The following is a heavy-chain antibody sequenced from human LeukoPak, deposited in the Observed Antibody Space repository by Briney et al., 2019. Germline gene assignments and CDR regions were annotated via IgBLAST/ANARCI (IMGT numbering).Heavy chain of an antibody. D-gene: IGHD2-2*01. V-gene: IGHV3-23*01. Sequence: HPGGSLRLSCAASGFTFSSYAISWVRQAPGKGLEWVSAISGCGGSTYYADSVKGRFTISRDNSKNTLYLQMNSLRAEDTAVYYCAKQYCSSTSCRGDVWGQGTTVTVSS. CDR2: ISGCGGST. CDR3: AKQYCSSTSCRGDV. CDR1: GFTFSSYA. J-gene: IGHJ6*02.